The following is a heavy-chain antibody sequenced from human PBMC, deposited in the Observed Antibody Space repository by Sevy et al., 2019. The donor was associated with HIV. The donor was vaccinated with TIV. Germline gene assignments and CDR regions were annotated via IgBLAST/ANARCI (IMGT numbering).Heavy chain of an antibody. D-gene: IGHD1-26*01. J-gene: IGHJ4*02. V-gene: IGHV3-23*01. CDR3: AKDLGYSGSYRCDY. CDR1: GFTFSSYA. Sequence: GGSLRLSCAASGFTFSSYAMSWVRQAPGKGLEWVSAISGSGGSTYYADSVKGRFTISGDNSKNTLYLQMNSLRAEDTAVYYCAKDLGYSGSYRCDYWGQGTLVTVSS. CDR2: ISGSGGST.